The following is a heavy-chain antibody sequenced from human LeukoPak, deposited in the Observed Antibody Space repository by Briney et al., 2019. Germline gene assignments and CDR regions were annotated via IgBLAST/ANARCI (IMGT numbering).Heavy chain of an antibody. Sequence: GGSLRLSCVASGFSFDICAMSWVRQAPGKGPEWVSSIGGPTETFYADSVKGRFTISRDNSQNTLYLQMNSLRAEDTAVYYCAKDATPRNSIWDYFGKWGQGALVTVST. CDR3: AKDATPRNSIWDYFGK. CDR2: IGGPTET. D-gene: IGHD4-23*01. J-gene: IGHJ4*02. CDR1: GFSFDICA. V-gene: IGHV3-23*01.